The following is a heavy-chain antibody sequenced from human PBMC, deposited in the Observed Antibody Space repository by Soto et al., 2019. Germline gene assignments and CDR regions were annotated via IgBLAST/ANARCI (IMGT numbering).Heavy chain of an antibody. CDR3: ARGDFTYSSSWLTAPYNWFDP. V-gene: IGHV4-59*01. J-gene: IGHJ5*02. D-gene: IGHD6-13*01. Sequence: SETLSLTCTVSGGSISSYYWSWIRQPPGKGLEWIGYIYYSGSTNYNPSLKSRVTISVDTSKNQFSLKLSSVTAADTAVYYCARGDFTYSSSWLTAPYNWFDPWGQGTLVTVSS. CDR1: GGSISSYY. CDR2: IYYSGST.